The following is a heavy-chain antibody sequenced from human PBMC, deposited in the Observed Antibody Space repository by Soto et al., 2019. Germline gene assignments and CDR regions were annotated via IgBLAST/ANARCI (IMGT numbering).Heavy chain of an antibody. CDR1: GGSISSSSYY. D-gene: IGHD3-10*01. Sequence: SETLSLTCTVSGGSISSSSYYWGWIRQPPGKGLEWIGSIYYSGSTYYNPSLKSRVTISVDTSKNQFSLKLSSVAAADTAVYYCARQQVVRGVIITGYYYYGMDVWGQGTTVTVSS. J-gene: IGHJ6*02. CDR2: IYYSGST. V-gene: IGHV4-39*01. CDR3: ARQQVVRGVIITGYYYYGMDV.